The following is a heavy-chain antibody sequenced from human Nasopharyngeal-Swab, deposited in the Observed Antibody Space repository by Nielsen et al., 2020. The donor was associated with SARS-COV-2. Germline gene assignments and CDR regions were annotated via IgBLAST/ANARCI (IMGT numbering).Heavy chain of an antibody. J-gene: IGHJ4*02. CDR2: IGGDGGDS. CDR1: GFTFSSFA. V-gene: IGHV3-23*01. CDR3: AKRDDYYESSGLGD. Sequence: GESLKISCAASGFTFSSFAMNWVRQAPGKGLEWVSVIGGDGGDSYYADYVKGRFTISRDNSKNTLYLQMNSLRAEDTAVYYCAKRDDYYESSGLGDWGQGTLVTVSS. D-gene: IGHD3-22*01.